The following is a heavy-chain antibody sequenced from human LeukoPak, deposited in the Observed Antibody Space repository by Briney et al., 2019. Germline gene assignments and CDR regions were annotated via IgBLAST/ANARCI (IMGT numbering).Heavy chain of an antibody. Sequence: GGSLRLSCAASGFTFSSYAMHWVRQAPGKGLEWVAVISYDGSNKYYADSVKGRFTISRDNSKNTLYLQMNSLRAEDTAVYYCARDLVSGKTRYYYYGMDVWGQGTTVTVSS. CDR2: ISYDGSNK. J-gene: IGHJ6*02. D-gene: IGHD4-23*01. V-gene: IGHV3-30*04. CDR1: GFTFSSYA. CDR3: ARDLVSGKTRYYYYGMDV.